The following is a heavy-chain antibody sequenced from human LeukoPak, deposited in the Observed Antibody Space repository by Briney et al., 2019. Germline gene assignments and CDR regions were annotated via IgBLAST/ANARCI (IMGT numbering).Heavy chain of an antibody. D-gene: IGHD5-18*01. Sequence: SETLSLTCTVSGGSISSYYWSWIRQPAGKGLEWIGRIYTSGSTNYNPSLKSRVTMSVDTSKNQFSLKLGSVTAADTAVYYCARDLSMVTAFDIWGQGTMVTVSS. CDR3: ARDLSMVTAFDI. CDR1: GGSISSYY. V-gene: IGHV4-4*07. CDR2: IYTSGST. J-gene: IGHJ3*02.